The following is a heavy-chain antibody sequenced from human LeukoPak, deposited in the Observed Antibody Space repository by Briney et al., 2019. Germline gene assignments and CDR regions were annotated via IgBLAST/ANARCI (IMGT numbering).Heavy chain of an antibody. J-gene: IGHJ5*01. CDR1: GFTFNNYW. Sequence: GGSLRLSCAVSGFTFNNYWMTWVRQAPGKGLEWVASIRDDGSAKYYMDSVKGRFSISRDDAKNSLSLQMNSLRVEDTATYYCARTAIAAAAFYNWFDSWGQGTLVTVSS. V-gene: IGHV3-7*01. D-gene: IGHD6-13*01. CDR2: IRDDGSAK. CDR3: ARTAIAAAAFYNWFDS.